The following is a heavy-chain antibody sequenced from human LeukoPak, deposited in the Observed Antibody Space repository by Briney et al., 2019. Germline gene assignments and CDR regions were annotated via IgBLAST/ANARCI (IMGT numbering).Heavy chain of an antibody. CDR3: ARGGPYDSSGYFDY. J-gene: IGHJ4*02. CDR1: GFTFSGYG. CDR2: ISYDGSNK. D-gene: IGHD3-22*01. Sequence: GGSLRLSCAASGFTFSGYGMHWVRQAPGKGLEWVAVISYDGSNKYYADSVKGRFTISRDNSKNTLYLQMNSLRAGDTAVYYCARGGPYDSSGYFDYWGQGTLVTVSS. V-gene: IGHV3-30*03.